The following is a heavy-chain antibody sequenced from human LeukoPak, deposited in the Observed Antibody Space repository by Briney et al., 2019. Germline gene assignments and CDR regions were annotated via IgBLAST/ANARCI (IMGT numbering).Heavy chain of an antibody. CDR1: GFTVSSNY. V-gene: IGHV3-53*01. Sequence: GGSLRLSCATSGFTVSSNYMSWVRQAPGKGLEWVSVIYSGGSTYYADSVKGRFTISRDNSKNTLYPQMNSLRAEDTAVYYCARVMAAGTDAFDIWGQGTMVTVSS. J-gene: IGHJ3*02. CDR2: IYSGGST. D-gene: IGHD6-13*01. CDR3: ARVMAAGTDAFDI.